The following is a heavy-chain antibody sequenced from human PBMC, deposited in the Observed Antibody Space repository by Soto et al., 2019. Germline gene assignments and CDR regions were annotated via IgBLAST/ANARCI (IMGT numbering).Heavy chain of an antibody. V-gene: IGHV5-51*01. CDR2: IYPADNDI. CDR1: GSPFTTYW. J-gene: IGHJ5*02. Sequence: GESLKISCKVFGSPFTTYWIVWVRQLPGKGLEWMGAIYPADNDIRFNPSFQGQVTISADRSTSTAFLQWSSLQASDTATYYCARKHRRRSFKSFDPRGQRTQVTVS. CDR3: ARKHRRRSFKSFDP.